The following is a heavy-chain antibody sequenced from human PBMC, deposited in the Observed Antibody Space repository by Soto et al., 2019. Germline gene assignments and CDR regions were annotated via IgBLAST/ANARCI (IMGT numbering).Heavy chain of an antibody. Sequence: QVQLVESGAEVKKPGAAVMVSCKASGYTFTSYGVSWVRQAPGQGLEWMGWISGYNGNTNYAQKLQGRVTMTTDTSMSTAYMELRSLRSDDTAVYYCARAGKYYYGSGSPYYYGMDVWGQGITVTVSS. D-gene: IGHD3-10*01. J-gene: IGHJ6*02. CDR1: GYTFTSYG. CDR3: ARAGKYYYGSGSPYYYGMDV. V-gene: IGHV1-18*04. CDR2: ISGYNGNT.